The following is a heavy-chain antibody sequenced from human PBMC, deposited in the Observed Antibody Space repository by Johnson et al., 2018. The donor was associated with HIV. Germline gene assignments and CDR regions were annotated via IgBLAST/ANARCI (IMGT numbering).Heavy chain of an antibody. CDR3: ARDVASVYGSGDHAFDI. CDR1: GFIFSSYA. J-gene: IGHJ3*02. CDR2: ISSNGGIT. D-gene: IGHD3-10*01. Sequence: VQLVESGGGVVRPGGSLRLSCAASGFIFSSYAMHWVRQAPGKGLQYVSAISSNGGITYYANSVKGRFTISRDNSRNTLYLQMGRLRVEDMAVYYCARDVASVYGSGDHAFDIWGQGTMVTVSS. V-gene: IGHV3-64*01.